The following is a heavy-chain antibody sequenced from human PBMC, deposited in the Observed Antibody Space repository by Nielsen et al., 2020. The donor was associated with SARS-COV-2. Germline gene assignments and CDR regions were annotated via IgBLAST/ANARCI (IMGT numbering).Heavy chain of an antibody. CDR1: GGTFSSYT. Sequence: SVKVSCKASGGTFSSYTISWVRQAPGQGLEWMGRIIPILGIANYAQKFQGRVTMTTDTSTSTAYMELRSLRSDDTAVYYCARGRYDFWSGYYYYYYGMDVWGQGTTVTVSS. D-gene: IGHD3-3*01. J-gene: IGHJ6*02. V-gene: IGHV1-69*02. CDR3: ARGRYDFWSGYYYYYYGMDV. CDR2: IIPILGIA.